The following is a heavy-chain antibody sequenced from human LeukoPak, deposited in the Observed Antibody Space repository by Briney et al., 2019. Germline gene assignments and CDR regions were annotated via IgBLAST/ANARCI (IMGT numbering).Heavy chain of an antibody. Sequence: ASVKVSCKASGGTFSSYAISWVRQAPGQGLEWMGGIIPIFGTANYAQKFQGRVTITADEPTSTAYMELSSLRSEDTAVYYCARDFGPEGYCSGGSCPKDSDAFDIWGQGTMVTVSS. J-gene: IGHJ3*02. D-gene: IGHD2-15*01. V-gene: IGHV1-69*13. CDR2: IIPIFGTA. CDR3: ARDFGPEGYCSGGSCPKDSDAFDI. CDR1: GGTFSSYA.